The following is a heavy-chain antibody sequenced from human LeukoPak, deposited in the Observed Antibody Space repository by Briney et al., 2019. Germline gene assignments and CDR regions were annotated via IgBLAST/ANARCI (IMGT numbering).Heavy chain of an antibody. CDR2: ISTSGTTM. Sequence: PGGSLRLSCAASGFTFSSYNMNWVRQAPGKGLEWVSFISTSGTTMYYADSVKGRFTISRDDAKTSLYLQMSSLRAEDTAVYYCARVPTRHYYYMDVWGKGTTVTVSS. V-gene: IGHV3-48*01. J-gene: IGHJ6*03. CDR1: GFTFSSYN. CDR3: ARVPTRHYYYMDV.